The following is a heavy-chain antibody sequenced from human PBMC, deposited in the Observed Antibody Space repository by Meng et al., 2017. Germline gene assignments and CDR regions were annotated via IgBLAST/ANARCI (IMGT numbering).Heavy chain of an antibody. D-gene: IGHD2-2*01. J-gene: IGHJ4*02. CDR3: AKAVVVPAAMYYFDY. CDR2: ISGRGGST. V-gene: IGHV3-23*01. Sequence: GGSLRLSCATSGFTFSSYAMSWVRQAPGKGLEWVSAISGRGGSTYYADSVKGRFTISRDNSKNTLYLQMNSLRAEDTAVYYCAKAVVVPAAMYYFDYWGQGTLVTVSS. CDR1: GFTFSSYA.